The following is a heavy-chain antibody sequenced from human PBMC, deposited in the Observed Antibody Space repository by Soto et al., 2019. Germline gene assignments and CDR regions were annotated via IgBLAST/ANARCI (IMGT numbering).Heavy chain of an antibody. CDR1: GYTFTAYA. CDR3: SGSAISPAVGLIGPFDY. J-gene: IGHJ4*02. V-gene: IGHV1-3*05. Sequence: QVQLAQSGAEERKPGASVKVSCEATGYTFTAYAMHWVRQAPGQRLEWMGWINPATGNTKYSQKFQGSRTITSETTANTVYTELRTLTSEDTAIYYCSGSAISPAVGLIGPFDYWGQGNLLTVSS. D-gene: IGHD3-16*02. CDR2: INPATGNT.